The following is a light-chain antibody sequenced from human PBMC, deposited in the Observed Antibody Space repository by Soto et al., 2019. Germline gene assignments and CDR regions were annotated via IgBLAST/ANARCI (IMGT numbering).Light chain of an antibody. Sequence: AIRMTQSPSSFSASTGDRVTITCRASQGISTYLAWFQQQPGKAPKLLIYAASTLQSGVPSRFSGSGSGTDFTLTISYLQSEDFATFYCQQYYSYPWAFGQGTKVEIK. J-gene: IGKJ1*01. CDR2: AAS. CDR3: QQYYSYPWA. CDR1: QGISTY. V-gene: IGKV1-8*01.